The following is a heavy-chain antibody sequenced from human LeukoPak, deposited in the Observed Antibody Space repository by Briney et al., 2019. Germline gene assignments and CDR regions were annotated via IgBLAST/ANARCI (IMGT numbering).Heavy chain of an antibody. CDR3: AKNLQGYCSGGSCYSGL. CDR2: ISGSGGST. Sequence: GGSLRLSCAASGFTFGSYAMSWVRQAPGKGLEWVSAISGSGGSTYYADSVKGRFTISRDNSKNTLYLQMNSLRAEDTAVYYCAKNLQGYCSGGSCYSGLWGQGTLVTVSS. CDR1: GFTFGSYA. J-gene: IGHJ4*02. D-gene: IGHD2-15*01. V-gene: IGHV3-23*01.